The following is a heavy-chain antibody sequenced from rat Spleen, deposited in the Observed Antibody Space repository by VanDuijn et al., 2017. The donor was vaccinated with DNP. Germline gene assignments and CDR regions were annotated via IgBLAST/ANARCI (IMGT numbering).Heavy chain of an antibody. CDR3: TREFAY. CDR1: GFSLTSHN. J-gene: IGHJ2*01. V-gene: IGHV2-32*01. CDR2: MWSEGGT. Sequence: QVQLKESGPGLVQPSQTLSLTCTVSGFSLTSHNVHWIRQPSGKGLEWMGVMWSEGGTSYNSALKSRLSISRDTSKRQVFLKMSSLQTDDTGTYYCTREFAYWGQGVMVTVSS.